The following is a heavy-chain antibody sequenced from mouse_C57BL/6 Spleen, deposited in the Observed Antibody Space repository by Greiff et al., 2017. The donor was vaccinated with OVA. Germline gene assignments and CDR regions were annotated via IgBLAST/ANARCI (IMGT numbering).Heavy chain of an antibody. V-gene: IGHV5-16*01. Sequence: DVKLVESEGGLVQPGSSMKLSCTASGFTFSDYYMAWVRQVPEKGLEWVANINYDGSSTYYLDSLKSRFIISRDNAKNILYLQMSSLKSEDTATYYCARDGDYYGSRTGYFDVWGTGTTVTVSS. CDR1: GFTFSDYY. J-gene: IGHJ1*03. CDR3: ARDGDYYGSRTGYFDV. D-gene: IGHD1-1*01. CDR2: INYDGSST.